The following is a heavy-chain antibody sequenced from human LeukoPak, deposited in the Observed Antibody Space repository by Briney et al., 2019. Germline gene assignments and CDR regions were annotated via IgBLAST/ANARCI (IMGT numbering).Heavy chain of an antibody. Sequence: SETLSLTCTVSGGSISGYYWGWVRQPPGKGLEWIGYISYSGITNYNPSLKSRVTISIDTSKNQFSLKVTSVTAADTAVYYCAREGQWLADWFDPWGQGILVTVSS. CDR3: AREGQWLADWFDP. D-gene: IGHD6-19*01. V-gene: IGHV4-59*01. CDR2: ISYSGIT. CDR1: GGSISGYY. J-gene: IGHJ5*02.